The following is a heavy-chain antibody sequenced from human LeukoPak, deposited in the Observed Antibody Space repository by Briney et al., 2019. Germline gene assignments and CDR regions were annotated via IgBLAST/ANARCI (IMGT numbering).Heavy chain of an antibody. CDR2: ISYDGSNK. D-gene: IGHD1-26*01. Sequence: GGSLRLSCAASGFTFSSYGMHWVRQAPGKGLEWVAVISYDGSNKYYADSVKGRFTISRDNSKNTLYLQMNSLRAEDTAVYYCAKTGGSYYPFDYWGQGTLVTVSS. J-gene: IGHJ4*02. CDR1: GFTFSSYG. CDR3: AKTGGSYYPFDY. V-gene: IGHV3-30*18.